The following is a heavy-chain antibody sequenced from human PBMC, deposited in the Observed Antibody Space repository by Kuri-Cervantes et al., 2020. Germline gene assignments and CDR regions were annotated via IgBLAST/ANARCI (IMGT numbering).Heavy chain of an antibody. CDR3: ARAEAGIAAAGLIDY. D-gene: IGHD6-13*01. CDR2: INPNSGGT. CDR1: GHTFTGYY. Sequence: ASVKVSCKASGHTFTGYYMHWVRQAPGQGLEWMGWINPNSGGTNYAQKFQGWVTMTRDTSISTAYMELSRLRSDDTAVYYCARAEAGIAAAGLIDYWGQGTLVTVSS. J-gene: IGHJ4*02. V-gene: IGHV1-2*04.